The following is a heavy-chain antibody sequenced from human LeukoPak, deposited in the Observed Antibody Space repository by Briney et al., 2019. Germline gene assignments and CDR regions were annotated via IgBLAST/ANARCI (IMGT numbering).Heavy chain of an antibody. CDR2: IYYSGST. CDR3: ARQLGVKDSSLVNF. D-gene: IGHD6-13*01. J-gene: IGHJ4*02. CDR1: GGSISSSIYH. V-gene: IGHV4-39*01. Sequence: PAETLSLTCTVSGGSISSSIYHWGWIRQTPGKRLEWIGCIYYSGSTYYNPSLKSRVTMSLDTSKNQFSLKLTSVTAADTAVYYCARQLGVKDSSLVNFWGQGTLVTVSS.